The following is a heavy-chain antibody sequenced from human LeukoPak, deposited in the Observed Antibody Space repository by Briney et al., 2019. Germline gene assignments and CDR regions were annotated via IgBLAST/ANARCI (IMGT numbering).Heavy chain of an antibody. D-gene: IGHD6-19*01. CDR3: AKDQVADDYYYYGMDV. CDR1: GFTFSSYG. CDR2: ISYDGSNK. V-gene: IGHV3-30*18. Sequence: PGRSLRLSCAASGFTFSSYGVHWVRQAPGKGLEWVALISYDGSNKYNADSVKGRFTISRDNSKNTLYLQMNSLRAEDTAVYYCAKDQVADDYYYYGMDVWGQGTTVTVSS. J-gene: IGHJ6*02.